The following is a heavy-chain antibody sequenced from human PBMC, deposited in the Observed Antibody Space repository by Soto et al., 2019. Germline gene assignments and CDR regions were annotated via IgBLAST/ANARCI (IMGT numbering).Heavy chain of an antibody. CDR1: GDSIRQSSYY. Sequence: SETLSLTCTVSGDSIRQSSYYWGWIRQPPGKGPEWIGSIYYSGSTYHNPSLKGRVTISVDTSKNQFSLKLSSVTAADTAVYYCARDSAVALFDYWGQGTLVTVSS. J-gene: IGHJ4*02. V-gene: IGHV4-39*07. D-gene: IGHD6-19*01. CDR2: IYYSGST. CDR3: ARDSAVALFDY.